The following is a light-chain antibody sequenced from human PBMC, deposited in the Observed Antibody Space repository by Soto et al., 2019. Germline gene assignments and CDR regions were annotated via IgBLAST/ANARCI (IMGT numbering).Light chain of an antibody. J-gene: IGKJ3*01. V-gene: IGKV2-30*01. CDR1: QGLVYSDGYTY. CDR2: RVS. CDR3: MKGTHWPFT. Sequence: DVVMTQSPLFLPVTLGQPASISCRASQGLVYSDGYTYLNWYHQRPGQSPRRLIFRVSNRDSGVPGRFSGSGSGTDFTLKISRVEAEDVGVYYCMKGTHWPFTFGPGTKVDIK.